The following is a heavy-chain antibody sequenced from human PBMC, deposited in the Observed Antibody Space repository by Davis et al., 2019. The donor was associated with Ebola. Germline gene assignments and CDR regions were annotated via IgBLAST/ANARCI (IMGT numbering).Heavy chain of an antibody. V-gene: IGHV3-7*03. CDR1: GFTFSSSW. D-gene: IGHD2-8*02. CDR3: AREEIVLVTAPLDY. CDR2: IKQDGSEK. Sequence: GESLKISCAASGFTFSSSWMSWVRQAPGKGLEWVANIKQDGSEKYYVDSVKGRFTISRDNAKSSLYLQMNSLRAEDTAVYYCAREEIVLVTAPLDYWGQGTLVTVSS. J-gene: IGHJ4*02.